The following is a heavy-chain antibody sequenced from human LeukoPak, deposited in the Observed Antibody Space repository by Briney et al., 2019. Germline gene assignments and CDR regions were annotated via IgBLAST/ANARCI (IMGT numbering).Heavy chain of an antibody. CDR1: GGSFRGYY. J-gene: IGHJ4*02. CDR3: ARGVSHRNFDWLFY. CDR2: INDSGST. Sequence: SETLSLTCAVYGGSFRGYYWSWIRQPPGKGLEWIGEINDSGSTHYNTSLNSRVTISVDTSKNQVYPKLSSVTAADTAIYYCARGVSHRNFDWLFYWGQGTLVTVSS. D-gene: IGHD3-9*01. V-gene: IGHV4-34*01.